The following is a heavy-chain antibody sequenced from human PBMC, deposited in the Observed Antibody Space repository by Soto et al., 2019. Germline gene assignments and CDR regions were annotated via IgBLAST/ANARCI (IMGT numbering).Heavy chain of an antibody. CDR1: GGSISRYY. Sequence: SETLSLTCTVSGGSISRYYWSWIRQPPGKGLEWIGYIYYSGSTNYNPSLKSRVTISVDTSKNQFSLKLSSVTAADTAVYYCARGGGSPDYWGQGTLVTVS. CDR2: IYYSGST. J-gene: IGHJ4*02. D-gene: IGHD2-15*01. V-gene: IGHV4-59*01. CDR3: ARGGGSPDY.